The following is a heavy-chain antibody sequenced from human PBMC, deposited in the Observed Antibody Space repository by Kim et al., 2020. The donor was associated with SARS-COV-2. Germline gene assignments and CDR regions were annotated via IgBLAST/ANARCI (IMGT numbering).Heavy chain of an antibody. CDR1: GGSTSSYY. Sequence: SETLSLTCTVSGGSTSSYYWSWIRQPPGKGLEWIGYIYYSGSTNYNPSLKSRVTISVDTSKNQFSLKLSSVTAADTAVYYCARIIRRHGITMVRGVIANYYFDYWGQGTLVTVSS. J-gene: IGHJ4*02. D-gene: IGHD3-10*01. CDR2: IYYSGST. CDR3: ARIIRRHGITMVRGVIANYYFDY. V-gene: IGHV4-59*01.